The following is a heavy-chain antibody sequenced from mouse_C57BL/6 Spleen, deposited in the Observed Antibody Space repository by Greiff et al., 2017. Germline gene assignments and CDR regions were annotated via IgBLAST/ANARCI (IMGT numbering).Heavy chain of an antibody. J-gene: IGHJ4*01. V-gene: IGHV1-22*01. CDR2: INPNNGGT. CDR3: AREDLSHYYAMDY. CDR1: GYTFTDYN. Sequence: EVKLVESGPELVKPGASVKMSCKASGYTFTDYNMHWVKQSHGKSLEWIGYINPNNGGTSYNQKFKGKATLTVNKSSSTAYMELRSLTSEDSAVYYCAREDLSHYYAMDYWGQGTSVTVSS. D-gene: IGHD5-1*01.